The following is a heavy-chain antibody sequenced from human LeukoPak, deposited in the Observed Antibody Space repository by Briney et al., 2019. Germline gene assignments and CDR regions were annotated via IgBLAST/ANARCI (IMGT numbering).Heavy chain of an antibody. CDR3: ARDPYYYDSSGYFPGYFDY. D-gene: IGHD3-22*01. CDR2: ISGSGGST. V-gene: IGHV3-23*01. J-gene: IGHJ4*02. CDR1: GFTFSSYA. Sequence: GGSLRLSCAASGFTFSSYAMSWVRQAPGKGLEWVSAISGSGGSTYYADSVKGRFTISRDNSKNTLYLQMNSLRAEDTAVYYCARDPYYYDSSGYFPGYFDYWGQGTLVTVSS.